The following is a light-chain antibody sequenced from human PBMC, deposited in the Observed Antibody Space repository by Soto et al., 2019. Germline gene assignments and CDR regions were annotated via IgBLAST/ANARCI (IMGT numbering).Light chain of an antibody. Sequence: QSVLTQPASVSGSPGQSITISCTATSSDVGGYDYVSWYQQHPGKAPKLMIYDVSNRPSGVSNRFAGSKSGNTASLTISGLQAEDEADSYCISYAGLITHVFGTGTKVTV. CDR1: SSDVGGYDY. V-gene: IGLV2-14*01. CDR3: ISYAGLITHV. J-gene: IGLJ1*01. CDR2: DVS.